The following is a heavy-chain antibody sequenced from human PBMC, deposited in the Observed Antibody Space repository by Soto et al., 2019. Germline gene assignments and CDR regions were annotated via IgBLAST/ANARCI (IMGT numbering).Heavy chain of an antibody. D-gene: IGHD3-10*01. CDR3: AKGLRRDMVRGVNFDY. Sequence: RGSLRLSCAASGFTFSSYAMSWVRQAPGKGLEWVSAISGSGGSTYYADSVKGRFTISRDNSKNTLYLQMNSLRAEDTAVYYCAKGLRRDMVRGVNFDYWGQGTLVTVSS. CDR2: ISGSGGST. V-gene: IGHV3-23*01. J-gene: IGHJ4*02. CDR1: GFTFSSYA.